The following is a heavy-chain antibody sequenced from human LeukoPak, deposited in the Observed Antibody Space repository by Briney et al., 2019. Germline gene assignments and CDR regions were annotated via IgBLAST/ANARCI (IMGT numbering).Heavy chain of an antibody. CDR3: ARLVLLAP. CDR2: IYYTGTT. Sequence: SETLSLTCTVSGGSISTYFWTWIRQFPGKGLEWIGYIYYTGTTSCNPSLKSRVTISLDMSKNQFSLKLSSVTAADTAVYYCARLVLLAPWGQGTLVTVSS. D-gene: IGHD2/OR15-2a*01. CDR1: GGSISTYF. J-gene: IGHJ5*02. V-gene: IGHV4-59*08.